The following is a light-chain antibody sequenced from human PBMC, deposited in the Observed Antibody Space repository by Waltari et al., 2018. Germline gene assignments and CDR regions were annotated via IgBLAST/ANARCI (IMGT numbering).Light chain of an antibody. Sequence: QSALTQPPSATGSPGQSVTISCTGTNSDVGTSTYVSWYQHRPGKAPKLIIFDVNKRPSGVPDRFSGSRSGNTASLTVSGLQAEDEADYYCSSYAGNNISLFGGGTKLTVL. J-gene: IGLJ2*01. CDR3: SSYAGNNISL. V-gene: IGLV2-8*01. CDR1: NSDVGTSTY. CDR2: DVN.